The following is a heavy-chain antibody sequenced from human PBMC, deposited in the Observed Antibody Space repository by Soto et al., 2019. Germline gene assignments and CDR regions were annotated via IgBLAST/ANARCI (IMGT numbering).Heavy chain of an antibody. V-gene: IGHV1-2*02. CDR2: IYPKTGVT. Sequence: ASVKVSCKASGYTFSVYYMHWVRQAPGQGLEWVGWIYPKTGVTTYAQKFEGRVTTTRDTSITTAHMELSGLKSEDTAVYYCARGLGGAWGMDVFGQGTTVTLSS. CDR3: ARGLGGAWGMDV. J-gene: IGHJ6*01. D-gene: IGHD3-10*01. CDR1: GYTFSVYY.